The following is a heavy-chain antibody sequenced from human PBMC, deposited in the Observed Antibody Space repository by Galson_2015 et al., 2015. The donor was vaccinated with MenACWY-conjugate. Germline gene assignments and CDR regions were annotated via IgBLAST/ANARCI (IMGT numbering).Heavy chain of an antibody. CDR1: GFTFSSYA. J-gene: IGHJ4*02. CDR2: ISSGGTYT. Sequence: SLRLSCAASGFTFSSYAMSWVRQAPGKGLEWVSGISSGGTYTYYADSVKGRFTISRGNSKNTLYLQMNSLRAEDTAVYYCAKDMSGSWRTRFDYWGQGTLVTVSS. V-gene: IGHV3-23*01. D-gene: IGHD1-1*01. CDR3: AKDMSGSWRTRFDY.